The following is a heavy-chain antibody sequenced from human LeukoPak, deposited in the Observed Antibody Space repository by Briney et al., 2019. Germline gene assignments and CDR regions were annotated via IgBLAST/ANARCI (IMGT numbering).Heavy chain of an antibody. V-gene: IGHV3-7*01. J-gene: IGHJ4*02. CDR3: ARLGAAPDY. CDR1: GFTFSTYW. Sequence: GGSLRLSCVFSGFTFSTYWMTWVRQAPGRGLEWVANTNRDGSGKYYVDSVKGRFTISRDNAKNSLSLQLDSLRTEDTAVYYCARLGAAPDYWGQGALVTVSS. D-gene: IGHD6-6*01. CDR2: TNRDGSGK.